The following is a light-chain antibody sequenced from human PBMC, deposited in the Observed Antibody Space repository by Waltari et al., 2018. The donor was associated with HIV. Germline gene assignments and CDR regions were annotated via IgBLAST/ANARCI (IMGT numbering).Light chain of an antibody. CDR1: NIGHKN. V-gene: IGLV3-21*02. Sequence: SYVLTQPPSVSVAPGQTATITCGGDNIGHKNVHWYQQKSGQAPVLVVYINNDRHSGIPERFSGSKSGNTATLTITRVEAGDEADYYCQVWDRSHDFYVFGGGTKVTVL. CDR2: INN. CDR3: QVWDRSHDFYV. J-gene: IGLJ1*01.